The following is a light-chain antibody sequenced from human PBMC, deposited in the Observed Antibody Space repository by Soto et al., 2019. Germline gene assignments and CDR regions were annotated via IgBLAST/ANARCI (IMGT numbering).Light chain of an antibody. J-gene: IGKJ3*01. CDR2: GAS. CDR3: QQYGASPQFT. Sequence: EIVMTQSPATLSVSPGERATLSCRASQSVSSNLAWYQQKPGQPPRLLIYGASARATGIPDRFSGSGSGTDFTLTISGLETEDFAVYYCQQYGASPQFTFGPGTKVD. V-gene: IGKV3-20*01. CDR1: QSVSSN.